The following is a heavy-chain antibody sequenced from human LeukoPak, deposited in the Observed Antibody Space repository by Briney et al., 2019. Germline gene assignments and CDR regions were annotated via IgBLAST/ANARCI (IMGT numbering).Heavy chain of an antibody. J-gene: IGHJ4*02. V-gene: IGHV4-39*01. Sequence: SETLSPTCTVSGGSISSSSYYWGWIRQPPGKGLEWIGSIYYSGSTYYNPSLKSRVTISVDTSKNQFSLKLSSVTAADTAVYYCARHPMTTVVKGFDYWGQGTLVTVSS. CDR2: IYYSGST. CDR1: GGSISSSSYY. D-gene: IGHD4-23*01. CDR3: ARHPMTTVVKGFDY.